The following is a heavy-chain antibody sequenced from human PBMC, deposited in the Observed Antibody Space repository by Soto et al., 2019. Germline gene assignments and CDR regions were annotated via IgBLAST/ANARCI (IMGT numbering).Heavy chain of an antibody. V-gene: IGHV3-15*01. D-gene: IGHD2-21*02. CDR2: IKSKSIGGTV. J-gene: IGHJ4*02. Sequence: AGGSLRLSCAASGFTFSNAWMNWVRQAPGKGLEWVGRIKSKSIGGTVNYAAPVKGRFTISRDDSGNTLYLQMNSLKTEDTAVYYCATCGGDCYLNYWGQGALVTVSS. CDR3: ATCGGDCYLNY. CDR1: GFTFSNAW.